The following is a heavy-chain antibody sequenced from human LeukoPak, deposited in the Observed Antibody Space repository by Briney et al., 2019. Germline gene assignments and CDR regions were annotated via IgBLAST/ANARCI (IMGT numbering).Heavy chain of an antibody. V-gene: IGHV3-20*04. CDR3: ARDRFRGYGDYGGNHHYGMDV. Sequence: GGSRRLSCAASGFTFDDYVMNWVRQAPGKGLEWVSGINGNGDSTTFAGSVKGRFTISRDNAKNSLYLQMNSLRAEDTALYYCARDRFRGYGDYGGNHHYGMDVWGQGTTVRVSS. D-gene: IGHD4-23*01. J-gene: IGHJ6*02. CDR1: GFTFDDYV. CDR2: INGNGDST.